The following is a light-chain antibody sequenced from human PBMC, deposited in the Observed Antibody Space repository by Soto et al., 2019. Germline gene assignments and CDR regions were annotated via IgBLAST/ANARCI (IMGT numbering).Light chain of an antibody. J-gene: IGLJ2*01. CDR1: SSNIGSNT. CDR3: AAWDDSLKMV. CDR2: SNN. V-gene: IGLV1-44*01. Sequence: QSALTQPPSASGTPGQRVTISCSGSSSNIGSNTVNWYQQLPGTAPKLLIYSNNQRPSGVPDRFSGSKSGTSASLAISGLQSEDEADYYCAAWDDSLKMVFGGGTKVTVL.